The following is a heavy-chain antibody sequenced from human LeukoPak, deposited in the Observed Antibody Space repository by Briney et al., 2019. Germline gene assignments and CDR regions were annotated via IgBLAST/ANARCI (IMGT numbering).Heavy chain of an antibody. V-gene: IGHV4-61*02. CDR2: IYTSGST. D-gene: IGHD3-3*01. CDR1: GGSISSGSYY. J-gene: IGHJ6*03. CDR3: AATPLRFLEWFPPPYYMDV. Sequence: SQTLSLTCTVSGGSISSGSYYWSWIRQPAGKGLEWIGRIYTSGSTNYNPSLKSRVTISVDTSKNQFSLKLSSVTAAGTAVYYCAATPLRFLEWFPPPYYMDVWGKGTTVTVSS.